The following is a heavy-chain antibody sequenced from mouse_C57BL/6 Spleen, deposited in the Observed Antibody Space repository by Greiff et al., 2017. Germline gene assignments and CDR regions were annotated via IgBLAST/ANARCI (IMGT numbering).Heavy chain of an antibody. CDR3: ARDGAAQAYWYFDV. D-gene: IGHD3-2*02. Sequence: VQLQQSGAELVKPGASVKLSCTASGFNIKDYYMHWVKQRTEQGLEWIGRIDPEDGDTKYAPKFQGKATITADTSSNTAYLQLSSLTSEDSAVYYCARDGAAQAYWYFDVWGTGTTVTVSS. CDR2: IDPEDGDT. J-gene: IGHJ1*03. CDR1: GFNIKDYY. V-gene: IGHV14-2*01.